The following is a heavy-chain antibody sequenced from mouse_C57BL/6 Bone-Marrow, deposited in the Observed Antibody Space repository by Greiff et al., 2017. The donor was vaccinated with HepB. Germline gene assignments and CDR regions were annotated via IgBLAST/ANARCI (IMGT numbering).Heavy chain of an antibody. CDR2: IDPANGNT. CDR1: GFNIKNTY. J-gene: IGHJ2*01. CDR3: ARDYGSSTGYFDY. Sequence: EVKLEESVAELVRPGASVKLSCTASGFNIKNTYMHWVKQRPEQGLEWIGRIDPANGNTKYAPKFQGKATITADTSSNTAYLQLSSLTSEDTAIYYCARDYGSSTGYFDYWGQGTTLTVSS. V-gene: IGHV14-3*01. D-gene: IGHD1-1*01.